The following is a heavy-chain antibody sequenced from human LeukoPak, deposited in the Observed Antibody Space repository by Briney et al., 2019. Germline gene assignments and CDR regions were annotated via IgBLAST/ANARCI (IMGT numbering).Heavy chain of an antibody. J-gene: IGHJ4*02. CDR1: GFTFISYA. D-gene: IGHD4-17*01. CDR3: ANEIRPNDY. Sequence: GGSLRLSCAASGFTFISYAMSWVRQTPGKGLEWVSTISDAGGDTYYADSVRGLFTISRDNAKNTCYLQMNGLRVEDTAVYYCANEIRPNDYWGQGTQVTVSS. CDR2: ISDAGGDT. V-gene: IGHV3-23*01.